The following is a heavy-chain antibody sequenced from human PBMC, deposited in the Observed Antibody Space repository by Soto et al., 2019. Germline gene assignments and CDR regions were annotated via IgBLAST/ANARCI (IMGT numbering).Heavy chain of an antibody. V-gene: IGHV1-18*01. CDR3: ARGRYGEY. J-gene: IGHJ4*02. CDR2: ISAYNVNT. CDR1: GYGFTTYG. D-gene: IGHD3-10*01. Sequence: QIHLVQSGAEVKKPGASVKVSCKGSGYGFTTYGISWVRQAPGQGLEWMAWISAYNVNTNYAQKLHGGVTVTRDSSTCTAYMELRSLRSDDTAVYYCARGRYGEYWGQGTLVTVSS.